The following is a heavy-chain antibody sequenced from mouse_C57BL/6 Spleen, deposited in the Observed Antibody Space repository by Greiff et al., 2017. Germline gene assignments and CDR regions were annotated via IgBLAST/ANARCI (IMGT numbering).Heavy chain of an antibody. V-gene: IGHV7-1*01. CDR3: ARDAYGNYGVFDV. Sequence: EVQVVESGGGLVQSGRSLRLSCATSGFTFSDFYMEWVRQAPGKGLEWIAASRNKANDYTTEYSASVKGRFIVSRDTSQSILYLQMNALRAEDTAIYYCARDAYGNYGVFDVWGTGTTVTVSS. J-gene: IGHJ1*03. CDR1: GFTFSDFY. CDR2: SRNKANDYTT. D-gene: IGHD2-1*01.